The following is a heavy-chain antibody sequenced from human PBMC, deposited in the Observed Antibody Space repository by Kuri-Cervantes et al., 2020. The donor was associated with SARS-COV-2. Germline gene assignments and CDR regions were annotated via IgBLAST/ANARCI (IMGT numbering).Heavy chain of an antibody. CDR3: ATLIDY. CDR1: GFPFNTYT. Sequence: GESLKISCAASGFPFNTYTMNWVRQAPGKGLEWVSSISSSGNYVYYADSVKGRFTISRDNAKNSLYLQMNSLRAEDTAVYYCATLIDYWGQGALVTVSS. J-gene: IGHJ4*02. CDR2: ISSSGNYV. V-gene: IGHV3-21*01.